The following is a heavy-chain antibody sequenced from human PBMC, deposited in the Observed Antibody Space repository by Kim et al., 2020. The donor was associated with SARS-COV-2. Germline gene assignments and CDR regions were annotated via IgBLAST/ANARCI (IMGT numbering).Heavy chain of an antibody. V-gene: IGHV4-34*12. Sequence: SETLSLTCAVYGGSFSGYYWSWIRQPPGKGLEWIGEIIHSGSTNYNPSLKSGDTISVDTYKNQFSLKLSSVTAADTTVYYCARDEREDIVLVPAALGMDVLGPGPTVTVSS. CDR3: ARDEREDIVLVPAALGMDV. CDR1: GGSFSGYY. D-gene: IGHD2-2*01. CDR2: IIHSGST. J-gene: IGHJ6*02.